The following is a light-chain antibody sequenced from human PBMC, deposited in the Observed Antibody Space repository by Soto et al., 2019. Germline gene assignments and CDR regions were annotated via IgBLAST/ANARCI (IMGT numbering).Light chain of an antibody. Sequence: EIVMTQSPGTLSVSPGERATLSCRASQSISGNLVWYQQKPGQAPRLLIYGASTRATGIPARFSGSGSGTDFTLTITSLQSEDFAVYYCQQYNNWPKIPFGQGTRLEIX. CDR3: QQYNNWPKIP. J-gene: IGKJ5*01. CDR1: QSISGN. V-gene: IGKV3-15*01. CDR2: GAS.